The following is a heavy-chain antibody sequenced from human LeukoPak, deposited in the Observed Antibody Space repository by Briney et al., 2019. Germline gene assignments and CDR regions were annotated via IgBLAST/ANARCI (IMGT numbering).Heavy chain of an antibody. D-gene: IGHD7-27*01. J-gene: IGHJ3*02. CDR1: GFTFSSYS. Sequence: GGSLRLSCAASGFTFSSYSMNWVRQAPGKGLEWVSSISSSSTYIYYADSLKGRFTISRDNAKDSLYLQMNSLRAEDTAVYYCARAANWEFSDAFDIWGQGTMVTVSS. CDR2: ISSSSTYI. V-gene: IGHV3-21*01. CDR3: ARAANWEFSDAFDI.